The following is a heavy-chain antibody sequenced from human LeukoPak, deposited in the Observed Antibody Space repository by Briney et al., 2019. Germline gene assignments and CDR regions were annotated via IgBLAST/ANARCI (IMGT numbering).Heavy chain of an antibody. CDR2: ISGSGGST. D-gene: IGHD3-22*01. CDR1: GFTFSSYG. CDR3: VRALYDGSGYYSHFDY. V-gene: IGHV3-23*01. J-gene: IGHJ4*02. Sequence: GGSLRLSCAASGFTFSSYGMSWVRQAPGKGLEWVSAISGSGGSTYYADSVKGRFTISRDNAQNSLYLQMNNLRVDDTAVYYCVRALYDGSGYYSHFDYWGQGTLVTVSS.